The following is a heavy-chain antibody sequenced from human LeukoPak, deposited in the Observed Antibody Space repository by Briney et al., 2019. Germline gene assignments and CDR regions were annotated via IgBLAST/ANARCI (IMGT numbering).Heavy chain of an antibody. J-gene: IGHJ3*02. V-gene: IGHV1-8*03. CDR1: GYTFTSYD. CDR3: ARTGSYGDAFDI. CDR2: MNPNSGNT. Sequence: ASVKVSXKASGYTFTSYDINWVRQATGQGLEWMGWMNPNSGNTGYAQKFQGRVTITRNTSISTAYMELSSLRSEDTAVYYCARTGSYGDAFDIWGQGTMVTVSS. D-gene: IGHD1-26*01.